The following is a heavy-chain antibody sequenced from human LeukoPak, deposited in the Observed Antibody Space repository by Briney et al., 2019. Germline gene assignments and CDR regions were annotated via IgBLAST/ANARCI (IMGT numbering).Heavy chain of an antibody. CDR3: ARDSGIYYGSGSYPFDY. CDR2: ISSSSSYI. V-gene: IGHV3-21*01. J-gene: IGHJ4*02. CDR1: GFTFSSYS. Sequence: GGSLRLSCAASGFTFSSYSMNWVRQAPGKGLEWVSSISSSSSYIYYADSVKGRFTISRDNAKNSLYLQMNSLRAEDTAVYYCARDSGIYYGSGSYPFDYWGQGTLVTVSS. D-gene: IGHD3-10*01.